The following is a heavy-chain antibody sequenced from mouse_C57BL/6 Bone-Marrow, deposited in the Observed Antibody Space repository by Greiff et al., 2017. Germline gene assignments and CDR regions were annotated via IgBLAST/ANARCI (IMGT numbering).Heavy chain of an antibody. D-gene: IGHD4-1*01. CDR2: LSSGGSYT. V-gene: IGHV5-6*01. Sequence: EVHLVESGGDLVKPGGSLKLSCAASGFTFSSYGMSWVRQTPDKRLEWVATLSSGGSYTYYPDSVKGRFTFSRDNAKNPLYLPMSRLKSEDTAMYYCARLTGPGARDYWGQGTSVTVSS. CDR1: GFTFSSYG. CDR3: ARLTGPGARDY. J-gene: IGHJ4*01.